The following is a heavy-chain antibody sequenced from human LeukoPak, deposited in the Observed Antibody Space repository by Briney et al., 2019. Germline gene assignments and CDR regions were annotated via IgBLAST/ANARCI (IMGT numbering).Heavy chain of an antibody. Sequence: ASVKVSCKASGYTFTGYYMHWVRQAPGQGLEWTGWINPNSGGTNYAQKFQGRVTMTRDTSISTAYMELSRLRSDDTVVYYCARGALREDYFDYWGQGTLVTVSS. V-gene: IGHV1-2*02. CDR1: GYTFTGYY. CDR3: ARGALREDYFDY. CDR2: INPNSGGT. J-gene: IGHJ4*02.